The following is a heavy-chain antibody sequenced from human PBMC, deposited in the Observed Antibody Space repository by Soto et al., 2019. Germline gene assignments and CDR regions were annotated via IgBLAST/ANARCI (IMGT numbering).Heavy chain of an antibody. CDR2: IYSGGST. CDR3: ARASNWNRGRKTSLYMDV. J-gene: IGHJ6*03. CDR1: GFTVSSNY. D-gene: IGHD1-1*01. V-gene: IGHV3-66*01. Sequence: GGSLRLSCAASGFTVSSNYMSWVRQAPGKGLEWVSVIYSGGSTYYADSVKGRFTISRDNSKNTLYLQMNSLRAEDTAVYYCARASNWNRGRKTSLYMDVWGKGTTVTVSS.